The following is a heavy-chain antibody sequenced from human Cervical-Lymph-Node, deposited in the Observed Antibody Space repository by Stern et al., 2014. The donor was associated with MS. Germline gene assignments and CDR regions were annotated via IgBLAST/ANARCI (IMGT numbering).Heavy chain of an antibody. CDR1: GFTFDDYA. CDR3: AARGQWLDNPPHG. J-gene: IGHJ4*02. Sequence: VQLVQSGGGLVQPGRSLRLSCAASGFTFDDYAMHWVRQAPGKGLEWVSGISWNSGSIGYADSVKGRFTISRDNAKNSLYLQMNSLRAEDTALYYCAARGQWLDNPPHGWGQGTLVTVSS. D-gene: IGHD6-19*01. V-gene: IGHV3-9*01. CDR2: ISWNSGSI.